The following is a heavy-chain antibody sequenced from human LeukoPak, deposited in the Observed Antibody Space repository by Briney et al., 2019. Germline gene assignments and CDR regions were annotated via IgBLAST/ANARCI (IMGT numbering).Heavy chain of an antibody. CDR2: IWYDGSNK. V-gene: IGHV3-33*01. CDR1: GFTFSSYG. CDR3: ARDLGGYNPDY. Sequence: GGSLRLSCAASGFTFSSYGMHWVRQAPGKGLEWVAVIWYDGSNKCYADSVKGRFTISRDNSKNTLYLQMNSLRAEDTAVYYCARDLGGYNPDYWGQGTLVTVSS. D-gene: IGHD5-24*01. J-gene: IGHJ4*02.